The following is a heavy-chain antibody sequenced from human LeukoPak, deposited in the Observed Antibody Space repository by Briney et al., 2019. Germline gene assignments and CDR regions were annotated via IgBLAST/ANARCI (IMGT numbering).Heavy chain of an antibody. CDR1: GFILSSYA. Sequence: PGGSLRLSCEAAGFILSSYAMSWVRQAPGRGLEYVSAISGSGDNTYYADSVQGRFTVSRDSSKNTLYLQMHSLRADDTAVYYCAKENYDYVWGSYRSGPSWFDPWGQGTLVTVSS. D-gene: IGHD3-16*02. CDR3: AKENYDYVWGSYRSGPSWFDP. CDR2: ISGSGDNT. J-gene: IGHJ5*02. V-gene: IGHV3-23*01.